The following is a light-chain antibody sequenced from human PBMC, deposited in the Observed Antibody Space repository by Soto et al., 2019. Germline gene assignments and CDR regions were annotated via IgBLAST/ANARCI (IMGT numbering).Light chain of an antibody. J-gene: IGKJ2*01. CDR2: DAS. Sequence: DIQMTQSPSTLSASVGDRVTITCRASQSVTNWLAWYQQKPGKAPNLLIYDASRLQSGIPSRFSGSGSGTEFNLTISSLQPDAFATYYCQQYNTYPYTFGQGTKLEIK. V-gene: IGKV1-5*01. CDR1: QSVTNW. CDR3: QQYNTYPYT.